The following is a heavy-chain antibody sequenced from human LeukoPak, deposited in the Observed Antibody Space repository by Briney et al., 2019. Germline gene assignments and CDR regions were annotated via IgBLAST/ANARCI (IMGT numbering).Heavy chain of an antibody. D-gene: IGHD3-10*01. Sequence: GASVKVSCKVSGYTFTSYGISWVRQAPGQGLEWMGWISAYNGNTNYAQKLQGRVTMTTDTSTTTAYMELRSLRSDDTAVYYCASLYGSGSPFDYWGQGTLVTVSS. CDR3: ASLYGSGSPFDY. CDR2: ISAYNGNT. J-gene: IGHJ4*02. V-gene: IGHV1-18*01. CDR1: GYTFTSYG.